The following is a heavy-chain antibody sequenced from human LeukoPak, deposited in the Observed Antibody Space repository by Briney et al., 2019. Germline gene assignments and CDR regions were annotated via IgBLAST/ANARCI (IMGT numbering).Heavy chain of an antibody. CDR1: GYTFTGYY. CDR3: ARDHLSYSSGWVY. CDR2: INPNSGGT. D-gene: IGHD6-19*01. V-gene: IGHV1-2*02. J-gene: IGHJ4*02. Sequence: SVKVSCKASGYTFTGYYMHWVRQAPGQGLEWMGWINPNSGGTNYAQKFQGRVTMTRDTSISTAYMELSRLRSDDTAVYYCARDHLSYSSGWVYWGQGTLVTVSS.